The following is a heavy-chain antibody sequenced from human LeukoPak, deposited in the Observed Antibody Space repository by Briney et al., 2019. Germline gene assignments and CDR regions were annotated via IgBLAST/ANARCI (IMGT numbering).Heavy chain of an antibody. V-gene: IGHV4-59*08. J-gene: IGHJ4*02. CDR1: GGSISSYY. D-gene: IGHD6-13*01. Sequence: SETLSHTCTVSGGSISSYYWSWIRQPPGKGLEWIGYISYSGNTNYNPSLKSRVTISVDTSKNQFSLKLSSVTAADTAVYYCARQGGYIAPLALWGQGTLVTVSA. CDR2: ISYSGNT. CDR3: ARQGGYIAPLAL.